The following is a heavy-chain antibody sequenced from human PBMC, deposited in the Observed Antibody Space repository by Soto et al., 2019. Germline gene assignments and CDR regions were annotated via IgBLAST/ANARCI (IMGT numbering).Heavy chain of an antibody. CDR3: ARGVSRSWSSKTKNWFDP. CDR1: GYTFTSYD. CDR2: MNPNSGNT. Sequence: ASVKVSCKASGYTFTSYDMNWVRQATGQGLEWMGWMNPNSGNTVYAQKFQGRVTMTRNTSISTAYMELSSLRSEDTAVYYCARGVSRSWSSKTKNWFDPWGQGTLVTFSS. V-gene: IGHV1-8*01. D-gene: IGHD6-13*01. J-gene: IGHJ5*02.